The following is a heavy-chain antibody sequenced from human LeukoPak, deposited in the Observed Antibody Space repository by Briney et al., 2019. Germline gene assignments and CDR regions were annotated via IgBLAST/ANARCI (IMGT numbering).Heavy chain of an antibody. CDR3: ARALGSSWDSSLDS. D-gene: IGHD6-13*01. CDR2: ISDSGGST. Sequence: GGSLRLSCAASGFTFSSYAMTWARQAPGKGLEWVSLISDSGGSTYYADSVKGRFTISRDNSKNTLYLQMNSLRTEDTAVYYCARALGSSWDSSLDSWGQGTLVPVSS. V-gene: IGHV3-23*01. CDR1: GFTFSSYA. J-gene: IGHJ4*02.